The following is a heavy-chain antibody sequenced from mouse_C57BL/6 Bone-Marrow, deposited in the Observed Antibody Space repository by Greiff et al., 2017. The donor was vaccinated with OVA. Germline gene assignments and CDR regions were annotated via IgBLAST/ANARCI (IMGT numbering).Heavy chain of an antibody. CDR1: GFNIKNTY. J-gene: IGHJ4*01. Sequence: VQLKESVAELVRPGASVKLSCTASGFNIKNTYMHWVKQRPEQGLEWIGRIDPANGNTKYAPKFQGKATITADTSSNTAYLQLSSLTSEDTAIYYCARYYYGNYYAMDYWGQGTSVTVSS. V-gene: IGHV14-3*01. CDR2: IDPANGNT. CDR3: ARYYYGNYYAMDY. D-gene: IGHD2-1*01.